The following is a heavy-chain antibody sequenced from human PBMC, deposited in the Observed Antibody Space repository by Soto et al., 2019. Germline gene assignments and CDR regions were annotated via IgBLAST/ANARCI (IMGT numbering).Heavy chain of an antibody. D-gene: IGHD6-19*01. Sequence: GGSLRLSCAASGFTFSSYAMSWVRQAPGKGLEWVSAISGSGGSTYYADSVKGRFTISRDNSKNTLYLQMNSLRAEDTAVYYCAKGGRIAVAGKGASFDIWGQGTMVTVSS. CDR3: AKGGRIAVAGKGASFDI. CDR2: ISGSGGST. V-gene: IGHV3-23*01. J-gene: IGHJ3*02. CDR1: GFTFSSYA.